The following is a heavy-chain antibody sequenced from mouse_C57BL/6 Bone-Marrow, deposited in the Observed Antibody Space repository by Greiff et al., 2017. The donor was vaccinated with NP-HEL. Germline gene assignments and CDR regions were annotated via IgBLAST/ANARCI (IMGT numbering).Heavy chain of an antibody. V-gene: IGHV6-6*01. J-gene: IGHJ4*01. Sequence: EVKVVESGGGLVQPGGSMKLSCAASGFTFSDAWMDWVRQSPEKGLEWVAEIRNKANNHATYYAESVKGRFTISRDDSKSSVYLQMNSLRAEDTGMYYCTTIYYYGSIDAMDYWGQGTSVTVSS. D-gene: IGHD1-1*01. CDR2: IRNKANNHAT. CDR3: TTIYYYGSIDAMDY. CDR1: GFTFSDAW.